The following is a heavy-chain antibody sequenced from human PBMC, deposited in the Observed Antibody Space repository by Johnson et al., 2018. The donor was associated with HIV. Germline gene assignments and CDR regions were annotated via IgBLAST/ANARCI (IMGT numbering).Heavy chain of an antibody. CDR2: IRQDGSEE. V-gene: IGHV3-7*05. D-gene: IGHD3-3*01. CDR1: GFTFSIYW. Sequence: VQLVESGGGLVQPGGSLRLSCAASGFTFSIYWMTWVRQAPGKGLEWVASIRQDGSEEYFVDSLKGRFTISRDNSKNTLELQMNSLRGEDTAMYYCARGPILEWLSGDGFDMWGKGTKVTV. J-gene: IGHJ3*02. CDR3: ARGPILEWLSGDGFDM.